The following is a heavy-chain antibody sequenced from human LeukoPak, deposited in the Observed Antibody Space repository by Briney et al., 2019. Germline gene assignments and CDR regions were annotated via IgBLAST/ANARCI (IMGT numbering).Heavy chain of an antibody. D-gene: IGHD7-27*01. Sequence: ASVKVSCKASGYTFTGYYMHWVRQAPGQGLEWMGWINPNSGGTNYAQKFQGRVTMTRDTSTSTAYMELSRLRSDDTAVYYCARDGYWGSFWFDPWGQGTLVTVSS. V-gene: IGHV1-2*02. CDR3: ARDGYWGSFWFDP. CDR2: INPNSGGT. CDR1: GYTFTGYY. J-gene: IGHJ5*02.